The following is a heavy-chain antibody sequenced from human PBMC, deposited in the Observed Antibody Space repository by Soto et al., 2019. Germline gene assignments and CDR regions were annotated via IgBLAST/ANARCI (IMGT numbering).Heavy chain of an antibody. V-gene: IGHV3-21*01. Sequence: SLRLSCAASGFTFSSYSMNWVRQAPGKGLEWVSSISSSSSYIYYADSVKGRFTISRDNAKNSLYLQMNSLRAEDTAVYYCASLAAAFMTPQEETNDAFDIWGQGTMVTVSS. CDR2: ISSSSSYI. CDR1: GFTFSSYS. CDR3: ASLAAAFMTPQEETNDAFDI. D-gene: IGHD6-13*01. J-gene: IGHJ3*02.